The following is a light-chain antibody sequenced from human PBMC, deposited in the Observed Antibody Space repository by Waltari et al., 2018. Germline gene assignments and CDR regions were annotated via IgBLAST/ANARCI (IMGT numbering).Light chain of an antibody. Sequence: DIQMTQSPSTLSESVGDRVTITCRASQSISSWLAWYQQKPGKAPKLLMYEASSLESGVPSRFSGSGSGTEFTLTISSLQPDDFATYYCQHYNSYPWTFGQGTKVDIK. CDR1: QSISSW. CDR2: EAS. J-gene: IGKJ1*01. V-gene: IGKV1-5*03. CDR3: QHYNSYPWT.